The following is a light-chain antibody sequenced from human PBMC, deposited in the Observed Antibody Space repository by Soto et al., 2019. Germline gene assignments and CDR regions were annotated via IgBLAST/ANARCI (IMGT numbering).Light chain of an antibody. J-gene: IGLJ3*02. V-gene: IGLV1-51*01. CDR2: DNT. Sequence: QSVLTQPPSISAAPGQMVAISCSGTTSNIGDNSVSWYQHLPGTAPKVLIYDNTRRPLGIPDRFSGSKSGTSATLTITGLQTGDEADYYCTSYAGSNNLVFAGGTQLTVL. CDR1: TSNIGDNS. CDR3: TSYAGSNNLV.